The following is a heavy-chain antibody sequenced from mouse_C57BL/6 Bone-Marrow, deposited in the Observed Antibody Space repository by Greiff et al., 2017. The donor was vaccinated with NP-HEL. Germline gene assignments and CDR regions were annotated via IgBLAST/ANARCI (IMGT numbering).Heavy chain of an antibody. CDR3: TDSNVAY. CDR1: GFNIKDDY. Sequence: EVQLQESGAELVRPGASVKLSCTASGFNIKDDYMHWVKQRPEQGLEWIGWIDPENGDTEYASKFQGKATITADTSSNTAYLQLSSLTSEDTAVYYCTDSNVAYWGQGTLVTVSA. CDR2: IDPENGDT. J-gene: IGHJ3*01. D-gene: IGHD2-5*01. V-gene: IGHV14-4*01.